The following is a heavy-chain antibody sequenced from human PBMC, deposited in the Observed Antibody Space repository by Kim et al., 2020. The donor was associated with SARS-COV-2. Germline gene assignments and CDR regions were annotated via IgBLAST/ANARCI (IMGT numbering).Heavy chain of an antibody. Sequence: GGSLRLSCAASGFTFSSNAMRWVRQAPGKGLEWVSSISGNGDSTKYADSVTGRVTIFRDNSKNKLILLMNSPRAEDKAAYYCAKKPPTAEARIYFDYFG. D-gene: IGHD6-19*01. CDR3: AKKPPTAEARIYFDY. CDR2: ISGNGDST. V-gene: IGHV3-23*01. J-gene: IGHJ4*01. CDR1: GFTFSSNA.